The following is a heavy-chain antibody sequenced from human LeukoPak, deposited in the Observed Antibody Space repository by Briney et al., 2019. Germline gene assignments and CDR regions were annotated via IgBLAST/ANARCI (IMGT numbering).Heavy chain of an antibody. D-gene: IGHD5-18*01. CDR3: ARGGGYSYGHFDY. V-gene: IGHV3-23*01. J-gene: IGHJ4*02. CDR1: GFTFSSYA. Sequence: GGSLRLSCAASGFTFSSYAMSWVRQAPGKGLEWASAISGSGGSTYYADSVKGRFTISRDNSKNTLYLQMNSLRAEDTAVYYCARGGGYSYGHFDYWGQGTLVTVSS. CDR2: ISGSGGST.